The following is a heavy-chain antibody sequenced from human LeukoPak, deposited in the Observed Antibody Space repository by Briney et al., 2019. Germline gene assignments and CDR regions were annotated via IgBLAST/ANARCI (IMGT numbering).Heavy chain of an antibody. CDR1: GFTFSGYS. CDR3: ARPTTVTLDY. V-gene: IGHV3-48*02. D-gene: IGHD4-17*01. J-gene: IGHJ4*02. Sequence: GGSLRLSCLASGFTFSGYSMNWVRQPPGKGLEWVSYITSSSGTMSYADSVKGRFTISRDNAKNSLYLQMNSLRDEDTAVYYCARPTTVTLDYWGQGTLVTVSS. CDR2: ITSSSGTM.